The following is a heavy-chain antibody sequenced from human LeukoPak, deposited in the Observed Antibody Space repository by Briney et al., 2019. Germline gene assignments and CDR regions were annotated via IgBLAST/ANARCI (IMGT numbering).Heavy chain of an antibody. CDR1: GGSISSYY. J-gene: IGHJ4*02. V-gene: IGHV4-59*08. D-gene: IGHD5-18*01. CDR2: IYYSGST. CDR3: ARHGYSYGYVDYFDY. Sequence: SETLSLTCTVSGGSISSYYWSWIRQPPGKGLELIGYIYYSGSTNYNPSLKSRVTISVDTSKNQFSLKLSSVTAADTAVYYCARHGYSYGYVDYFDYWGQGTLVTVSS.